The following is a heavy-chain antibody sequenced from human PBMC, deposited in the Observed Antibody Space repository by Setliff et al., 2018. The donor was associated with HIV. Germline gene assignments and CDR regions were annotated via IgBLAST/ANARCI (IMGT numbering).Heavy chain of an antibody. Sequence: GGSLRLSCAASGFTFSIYSMNWVRQAPGKGLGWVSYISSGSSTIYYADSVKGRFTISRDNAKNSLYLQMNSLRAEDTAVYYCAGESSIAVAEYFQHWGQGTLVTVSS. V-gene: IGHV3-48*01. CDR1: GFTFSIYS. D-gene: IGHD6-19*01. J-gene: IGHJ1*01. CDR3: AGESSIAVAEYFQH. CDR2: ISSGSSTI.